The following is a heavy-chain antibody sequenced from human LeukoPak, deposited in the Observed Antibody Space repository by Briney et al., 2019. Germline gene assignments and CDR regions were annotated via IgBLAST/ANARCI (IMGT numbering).Heavy chain of an antibody. CDR2: ISYDGSNK. CDR3: ARDRDTMVRGVISAYYYYYGMDV. V-gene: IGHV3-30*04. Sequence: GGSLRLSCAASGFTFSSYAMHWVRQAPGKGLEWVAVISYDGSNKYYADSVKGRFTISRDNSKNTLYLQMNSLRAEDTAVYYCARDRDTMVRGVISAYYYYYGMDVWGKGTTVTVSS. J-gene: IGHJ6*04. D-gene: IGHD3-10*01. CDR1: GFTFSSYA.